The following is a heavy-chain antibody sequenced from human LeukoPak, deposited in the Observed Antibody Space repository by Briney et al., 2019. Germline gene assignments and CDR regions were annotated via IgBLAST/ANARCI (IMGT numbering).Heavy chain of an antibody. V-gene: IGHV3-43*01. CDR1: GFTFDDYT. J-gene: IGHJ6*02. D-gene: IGHD3-22*01. CDR3: AKDIWWSNNYYDSSGYYYSYGMDV. Sequence: GGSLRLSCAASGFTFDDYTMPWVRQAPGKGLEWVSLISWDGGSTYYADSVKGRFTISRDNSKNSLYLQMNSLRTEDTALYYCAKDIWWSNNYYDSSGYYYSYGMDVWGQGTTVTVSS. CDR2: ISWDGGST.